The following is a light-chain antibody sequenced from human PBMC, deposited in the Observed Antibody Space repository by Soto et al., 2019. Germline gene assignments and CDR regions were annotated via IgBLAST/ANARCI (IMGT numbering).Light chain of an antibody. V-gene: IGLV2-14*01. CDR3: SSYTSSTSLYV. Sequence: QSALTQPASVSGSPGQSITISCTGTSSDVGGYNYVSWYQQHPGKAPKLMIYDVSNRLSGVSNRFSGSKSGNTASLTISGLQAEDEADYYCSSYTSSTSLYVFGTGTKVTVL. CDR1: SSDVGGYNY. CDR2: DVS. J-gene: IGLJ1*01.